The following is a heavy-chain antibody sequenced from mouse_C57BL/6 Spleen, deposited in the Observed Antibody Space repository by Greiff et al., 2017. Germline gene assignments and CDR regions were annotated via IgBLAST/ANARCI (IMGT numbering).Heavy chain of an antibody. Sequence: DVQLQESGPGLVKPSQSLSLTCSVTGYSITSGYYWNWIRQFPGNKLEWMGYISYDGSNNYNPSLKNRISITRDTSKNQFFLKLNSVTTEDTATYYCARLGNDGYFFFDYWGQGTTLTVSS. CDR2: ISYDGSN. J-gene: IGHJ2*01. CDR1: GYSITSGYY. V-gene: IGHV3-6*01. CDR3: ARLGNDGYFFFDY. D-gene: IGHD2-3*01.